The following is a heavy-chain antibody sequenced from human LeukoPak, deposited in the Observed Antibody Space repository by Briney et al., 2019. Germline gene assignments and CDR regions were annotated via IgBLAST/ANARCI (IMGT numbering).Heavy chain of an antibody. CDR3: ARDGASLAYYCDSSGYYS. CDR2: INPSGGST. D-gene: IGHD3-22*01. J-gene: IGHJ4*02. Sequence: ASVKVSCKASGYTFTSYYMHWVRQAPGQGLEWMGIINPSGGSTSYAQKFQGRVTMTRDTSTSTVYMELSSLRSEDTAVYYCARDGASLAYYCDSSGYYSWGQGTLVTVSS. V-gene: IGHV1-46*01. CDR1: GYTFTSYY.